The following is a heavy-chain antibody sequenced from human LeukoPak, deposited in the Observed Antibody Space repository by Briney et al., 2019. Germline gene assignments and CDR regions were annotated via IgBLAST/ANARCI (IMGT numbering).Heavy chain of an antibody. CDR3: ASHVRAAAGQFDAFDI. CDR1: GFTFSSYG. CDR2: IWYDGSNN. D-gene: IGHD6-13*01. J-gene: IGHJ3*02. V-gene: IGHV3-33*01. Sequence: PGGSLRLSCAASGFTFSSYGMHWVRQAPGKGLEWVAVIWYDGSNNYYADSVKGRFTISRDNSKNTLYLQMNSLRAEDTAVYYCASHVRAAAGQFDAFDIWGQGTMVTVSS.